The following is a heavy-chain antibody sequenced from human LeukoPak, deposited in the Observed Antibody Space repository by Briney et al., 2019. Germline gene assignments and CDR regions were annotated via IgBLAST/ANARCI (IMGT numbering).Heavy chain of an antibody. CDR1: GDSVYSNSAA. V-gene: IGHV6-1*01. Sequence: SQTLSLTCAISGDSVYSNSAAWNWIRQSPSRGLEWLRSTYYRSKWYNDYAVSVKSRITINPDTSKNQFSLQLNSVTPEDTAVYYCAREAFSGWLHYYYGMDVWGQGTTVTVSS. J-gene: IGHJ6*02. CDR2: TYYRSKWYN. D-gene: IGHD6-19*01. CDR3: AREAFSGWLHYYYGMDV.